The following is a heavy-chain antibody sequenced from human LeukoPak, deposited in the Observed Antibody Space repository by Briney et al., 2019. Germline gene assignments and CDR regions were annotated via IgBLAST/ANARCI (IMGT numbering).Heavy chain of an antibody. CDR2: ISYDGSNK. CDR1: GFTFSSYA. J-gene: IGHJ4*02. D-gene: IGHD5-12*01. Sequence: GGSPRLPCAASGFTFSSYAMHWVRQAPGKGLEWVAVISYDGSNKYYADSVKGRFTISRDNSKNTLYLQMNSLRAEDTAMYYCAKDLDSGYDWGGFDYWGQGTLVTVSS. V-gene: IGHV3-30-3*01. CDR3: AKDLDSGYDWGGFDY.